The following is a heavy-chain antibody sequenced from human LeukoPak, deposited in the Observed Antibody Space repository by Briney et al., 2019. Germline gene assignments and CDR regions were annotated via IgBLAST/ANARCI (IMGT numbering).Heavy chain of an antibody. Sequence: SVKVSCKASGGTFSSYAISWVRQAPGQGLEWMGGIIPIFGTANYAQKFQGRVTITADKSTSTAYMELSSLRSEDTAVYYCAAGSYYDSSGYYPDAFDIWGQGTMVTVSS. D-gene: IGHD3-22*01. CDR3: AAGSYYDSSGYYPDAFDI. CDR1: GGTFSSYA. CDR2: IIPIFGTA. V-gene: IGHV1-69*06. J-gene: IGHJ3*02.